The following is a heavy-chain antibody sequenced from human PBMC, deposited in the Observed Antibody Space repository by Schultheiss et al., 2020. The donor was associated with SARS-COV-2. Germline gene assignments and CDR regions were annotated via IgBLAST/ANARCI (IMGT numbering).Heavy chain of an antibody. J-gene: IGHJ3*02. V-gene: IGHV3-74*03. Sequence: GGSLRLSCVASGFTSSTNWIHWVRQAPGKGLVWVSRISNDGSDTKYADSVKGRFTISRDNARNSLHLQMDNLRAEDTAVYYCVRDGRGAGDALDIWGQGTLVTVSS. D-gene: IGHD1-26*01. CDR3: VRDGRGAGDALDI. CDR2: ISNDGSDT. CDR1: GFTSSTNW.